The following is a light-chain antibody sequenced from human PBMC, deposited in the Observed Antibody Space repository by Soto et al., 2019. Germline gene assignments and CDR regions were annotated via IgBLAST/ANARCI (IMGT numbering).Light chain of an antibody. J-gene: IGKJ1*01. V-gene: IGKV3-20*01. Sequence: EIVLTQSPGTLSLSPGERATLSCTASQSLSGSQLAWYQQKPGQAPRLLIHDASSRATGIPDRFSCSGSGTDFTLTLIRLENEDYAENSCQQYETSPRTFGQGTKVEIK. CDR3: QQYETSPRT. CDR2: DAS. CDR1: QSLSGSQ.